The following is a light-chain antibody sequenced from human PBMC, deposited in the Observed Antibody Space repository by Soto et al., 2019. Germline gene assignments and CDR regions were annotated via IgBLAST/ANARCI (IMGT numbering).Light chain of an antibody. CDR3: SSYVSSGTKYV. V-gene: IGLV2-14*01. CDR1: SSDVGSYNY. CDR2: DVS. J-gene: IGLJ1*01. Sequence: QSVLTQPASVSGSPGQSITIPCTGTSSDVGSYNYVSWYQQHPGKAPKLMIYDVSNRPSGVSDRFSGSKSGNTASLTISGLQAEDEADYYCSSYVSSGTKYVFGTGTKVTVL.